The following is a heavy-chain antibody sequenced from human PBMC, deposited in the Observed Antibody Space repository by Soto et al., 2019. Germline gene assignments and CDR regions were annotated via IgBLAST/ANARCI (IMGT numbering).Heavy chain of an antibody. Sequence: QVQLVQSGAEAKKPGASVKVSCEASGYTFSRYYIYWVRQAPGQGLEWMRAINPSGGITTYAQKSQGRVTMTSHTSTRTVYMELSSLRSEDTVVDDCARPKGLASYHYYSGMDVWGQGTTVTVSS. CDR3: ARPKGLASYHYYSGMDV. V-gene: IGHV1-46*01. J-gene: IGHJ6*02. CDR1: GYTFSRYY. D-gene: IGHD5-12*01. CDR2: INPSGGIT.